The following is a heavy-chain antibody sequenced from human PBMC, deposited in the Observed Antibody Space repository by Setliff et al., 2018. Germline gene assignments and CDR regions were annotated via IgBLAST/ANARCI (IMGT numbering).Heavy chain of an antibody. V-gene: IGHV4-39*01. CDR3: ARTGTYRYFDY. D-gene: IGHD1-1*01. CDR1: GASLNSGTYY. J-gene: IGHJ4*02. CDR2: IYYRGDT. Sequence: SETLSLTCTVSGASLNSGTYYWGWIRQPPGKGLEWIGRIYYRGDTYYNPSLKGRFTMSVDTAQNQFSLRLTSVTAADTAVYYCARTGTYRYFDYWGQGALVTVSS.